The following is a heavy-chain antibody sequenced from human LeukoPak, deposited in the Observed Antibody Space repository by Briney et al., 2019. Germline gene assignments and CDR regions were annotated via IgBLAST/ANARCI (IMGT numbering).Heavy chain of an antibody. V-gene: IGHV3-23*01. Sequence: GGSLRLSCAASGFTFSSYAMSWVRQAPGKGLEWVSAISGSGGSTYYADSVKGRFTISRDNSKNTLYLQMNSLRAEDTAVYYCAKDEDIVVVPAAEYFQHWGRGTLVTVS. J-gene: IGHJ1*01. CDR2: ISGSGGST. D-gene: IGHD2-2*01. CDR1: GFTFSSYA. CDR3: AKDEDIVVVPAAEYFQH.